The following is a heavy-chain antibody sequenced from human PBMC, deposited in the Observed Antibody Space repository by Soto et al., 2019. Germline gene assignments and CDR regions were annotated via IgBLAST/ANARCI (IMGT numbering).Heavy chain of an antibody. D-gene: IGHD6-19*01. CDR3: ACPLGSSGWYTDAFDI. CDR1: GGSLSSSSYY. CDR2: IYYSGST. V-gene: IGHV4-39*01. J-gene: IGHJ3*02. Sequence: QLQLQESGPGLVKPSETLSLTCTVSGGSLSSSSYYWGWIRQPPGKGLEWIGSIYYSGSTYYNPSLKSRVTISVDTTKTQFSLKLSSGTAADTAVYYCACPLGSSGWYTDAFDIWGQGTMVTVS.